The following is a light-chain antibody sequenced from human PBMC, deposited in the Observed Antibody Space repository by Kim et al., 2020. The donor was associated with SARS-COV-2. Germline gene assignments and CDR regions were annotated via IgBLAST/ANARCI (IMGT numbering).Light chain of an antibody. V-gene: IGLV1-40*01. CDR2: DTG. Sequence: RVTISCTGSSSNIGAGYNLHRYQPVPGTAPHLLIYDTGHPASGVPDRFSGPKSGTSASLAMNGIQAEDEADYYCQYYDNSLSGYVFGSGTKVTV. J-gene: IGLJ1*01. CDR1: SSNIGAGYN. CDR3: QYYDNSLSGYV.